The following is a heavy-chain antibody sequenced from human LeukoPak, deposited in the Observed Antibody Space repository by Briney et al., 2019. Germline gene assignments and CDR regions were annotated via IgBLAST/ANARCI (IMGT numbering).Heavy chain of an antibody. Sequence: SETLSLTCSVSGGSISSGDNYRSWIRQPPGKGLEWIGDIYYSGSTNYTPSLKSRVTISVDTSKNQFSLKLSSVTAADTAVYYCARQLTFYYGSGTNYYFDYWGQGTLVTVSS. V-gene: IGHV4-30-4*01. D-gene: IGHD3-10*01. CDR3: ARQLTFYYGSGTNYYFDY. J-gene: IGHJ4*02. CDR2: IYYSGST. CDR1: GGSISSGDNY.